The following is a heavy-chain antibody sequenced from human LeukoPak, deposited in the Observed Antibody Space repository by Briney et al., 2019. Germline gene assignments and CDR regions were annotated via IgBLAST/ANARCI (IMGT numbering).Heavy chain of an antibody. J-gene: IGHJ6*04. CDR2: ISGSGSAM. Sequence: GGSLRLSCVASGFSFSRYSMNWVRQAPGKGLEWISYISGSGSAMYYADSVKGRFTISRDNAKNSLYLQMNSLRAEDTAVYYCARDLLITMIVTMDVWGKGTTVTVSS. V-gene: IGHV3-48*01. CDR3: ARDLLITMIVTMDV. CDR1: GFSFSRYS. D-gene: IGHD3-22*01.